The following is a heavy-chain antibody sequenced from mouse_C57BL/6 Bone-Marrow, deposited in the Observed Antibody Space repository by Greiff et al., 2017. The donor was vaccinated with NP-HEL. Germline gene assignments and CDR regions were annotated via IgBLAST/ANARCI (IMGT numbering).Heavy chain of an antibody. CDR3: ARGYHGGFAY. Sequence: EVKLQESGGGLVKPGGSLKLSCAASGFTFSDYGMHWVRQAPEKGLEWVAYISSGSSTIYYADTVKGRFTISRDNAKNTLFLQMTSLRSEDTAMYYCARGYHGGFAYWGQGTLVTVSA. V-gene: IGHV5-17*01. CDR1: GFTFSDYG. CDR2: ISSGSSTI. D-gene: IGHD3-2*02. J-gene: IGHJ3*01.